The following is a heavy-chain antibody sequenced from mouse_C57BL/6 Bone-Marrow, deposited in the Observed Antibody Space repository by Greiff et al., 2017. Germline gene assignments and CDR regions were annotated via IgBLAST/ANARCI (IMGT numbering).Heavy chain of an antibody. CDR2: IDPENGDT. D-gene: IGHD4-1*02. CDR1: GFNIKDDY. CDR3: TTDNWDDAY. Sequence: EVQLQESGAELVRPGASVKLSCTASGFNIKDDYMHWVKQRPEQGLEWIGWIDPENGDTEYASKFQGKATITADTSSNTAYLQLSSLTSEETAVYYCTTDNWDDAYWGQGTLVTVSA. J-gene: IGHJ3*01. V-gene: IGHV14-4*01.